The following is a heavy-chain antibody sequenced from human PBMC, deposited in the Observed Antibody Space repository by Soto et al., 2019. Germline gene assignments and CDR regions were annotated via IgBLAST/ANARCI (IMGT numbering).Heavy chain of an antibody. CDR3: AATTVALRTFDY. Sequence: ESGGGLVQPGGSLRLSCAASGFTFSSYSMNWVRQAPGKGLEWISYIDSGSSTINYADSVKGRFTISRDNAKNSLYLQMNSLRDEDTAVYYCAATTVALRTFDYWGQGTLVTVSS. CDR2: IDSGSSTI. V-gene: IGHV3-48*02. D-gene: IGHD4-17*01. CDR1: GFTFSSYS. J-gene: IGHJ4*02.